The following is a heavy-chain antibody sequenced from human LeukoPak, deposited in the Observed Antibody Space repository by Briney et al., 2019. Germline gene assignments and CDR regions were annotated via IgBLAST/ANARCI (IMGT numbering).Heavy chain of an antibody. J-gene: IGHJ6*02. CDR1: AGSISSGDYY. CDR2: IYYSGST. CDR3: ARGRPWYYYGMDV. V-gene: IGHV4-30-4*01. Sequence: SETLSLTCTVSAGSISSGDYYWSWIRQPPGKGLEWIGYIYYSGSTYYNPSLKSRVTISVDTSKNQFSLKLSSVTAADTAVYYCARGRPWYYYGMDVWGQGTTVTVSS.